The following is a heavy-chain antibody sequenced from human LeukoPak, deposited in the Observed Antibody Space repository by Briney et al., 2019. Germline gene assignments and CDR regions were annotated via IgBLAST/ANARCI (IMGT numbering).Heavy chain of an antibody. D-gene: IGHD2-15*01. Sequence: SGTLSLTCAVSGGSISSSNWWSWVRQPPGKGLEWIGEIYHSGSTNYNPSLKSRVTISVDTSKNQFSLKLTSVTAADTAVYYCARSVGAWDAFDVWGLGTMVTVSS. CDR1: GGSISSSNW. J-gene: IGHJ3*01. V-gene: IGHV4-4*02. CDR3: ARSVGAWDAFDV. CDR2: IYHSGST.